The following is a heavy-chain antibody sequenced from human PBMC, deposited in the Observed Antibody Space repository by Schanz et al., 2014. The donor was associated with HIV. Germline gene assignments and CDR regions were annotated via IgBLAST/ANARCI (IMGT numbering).Heavy chain of an antibody. J-gene: IGHJ4*02. Sequence: VPLVESFFFMVQPGSSLLLSFSSSFFPFDYYAMHWVRQAPGKGLEWVSGIHWNSVSIGYADSVKGRFTISRDNAKSSLYLQMNSLREEDTAFYYCAKVRTFLRKEGDFDYWGQGTLVTVSS. D-gene: IGHD3-10*01. CDR3: AKVRTFLRKEGDFDY. CDR1: FFPFDYYA. V-gene: IGHV3-9*01. CDR2: IHWNSVSI.